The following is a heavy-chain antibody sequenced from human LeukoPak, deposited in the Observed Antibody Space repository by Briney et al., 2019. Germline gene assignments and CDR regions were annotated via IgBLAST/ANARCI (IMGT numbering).Heavy chain of an antibody. V-gene: IGHV4-59*01. D-gene: IGHD3-3*01. CDR3: ARSGKYYDAIDY. CDR2: IYYSGST. CDR1: GGSISRYY. J-gene: IGHJ4*02. Sequence: PPETLSLTCTVSGGSISRYYWSWIRQPPGKGLEWIGYIYYSGSTNYNPSLKSRVAMSVDTSKNQFSLNLSSVTAADTAVYYCARSGKYYDAIDYWGQGTLVTVSS.